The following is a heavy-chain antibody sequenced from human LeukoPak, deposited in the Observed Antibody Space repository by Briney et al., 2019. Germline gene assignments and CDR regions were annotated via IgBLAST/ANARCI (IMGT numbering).Heavy chain of an antibody. CDR3: ARGLVLGAMFDY. V-gene: IGHV1-3*01. CDR2: INAGNGNT. CDR1: GYTFTSYA. J-gene: IGHJ4*02. D-gene: IGHD1-26*01. Sequence: ASVKVSCKASGYTFTSYAMHWVRQAPGQRLEWMGWINAGNGNTKYSQKFQGRVTITRDTSASTVYMELSSLRSEDTAVYYCARGLVLGAMFDYWGQGALVTVSS.